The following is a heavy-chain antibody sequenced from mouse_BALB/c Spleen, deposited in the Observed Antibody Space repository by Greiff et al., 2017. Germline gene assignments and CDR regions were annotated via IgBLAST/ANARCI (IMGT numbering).Heavy chain of an antibody. J-gene: IGHJ4*01. CDR3: ARGYYGRFYAMDY. D-gene: IGHD1-1*01. V-gene: IGHV1S29*02. CDR2: IYPYNGGT. Sequence: EVQLQESGPELVKPGASVKISCKASGYTFTDYNMHWVKQSHGKSLEWIGYIYPYNGGTGYNQKFKGKATLTVDKSSSTAYMELRSLTSEDTAVYYCARGYYGRFYAMDYWGQGTSVTVSS. CDR1: GYTFTDYN.